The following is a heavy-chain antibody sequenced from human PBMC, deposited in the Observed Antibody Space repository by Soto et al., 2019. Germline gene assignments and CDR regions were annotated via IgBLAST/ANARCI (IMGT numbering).Heavy chain of an antibody. CDR1: GYTFTSYA. CDR3: ARGKVVTHFDY. J-gene: IGHJ4*02. Sequence: QVQLVQSGAEEKKPGASVQVSCKASGYTFTSYAMHWVRQAPGQRLEWMGWINAGNGNTKYSQKFQGRVTITRDTSASTAYMELSSLRSEDTAVYYCARGKVVTHFDYWGQGTLVTVSS. V-gene: IGHV1-3*05. D-gene: IGHD2-15*01. CDR2: INAGNGNT.